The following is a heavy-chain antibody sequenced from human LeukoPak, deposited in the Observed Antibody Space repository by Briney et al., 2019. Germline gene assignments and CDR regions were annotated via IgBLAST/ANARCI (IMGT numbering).Heavy chain of an antibody. Sequence: SETLSLTCTVSGGSISSYYWSWIGQPAGKGLEWIGRIYTSGSTNYNPSLKSRVTMSVDTSKNQFSLKLSSVTAADTAVYYCARDAGYSSSWYEITAWDAFDIWGQGTMVTVSS. CDR1: GGSISSYY. CDR3: ARDAGYSSSWYEITAWDAFDI. D-gene: IGHD6-13*01. J-gene: IGHJ3*02. V-gene: IGHV4-4*07. CDR2: IYTSGST.